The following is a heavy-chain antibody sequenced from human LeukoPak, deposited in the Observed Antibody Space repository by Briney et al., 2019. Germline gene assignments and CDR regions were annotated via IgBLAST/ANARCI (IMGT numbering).Heavy chain of an antibody. V-gene: IGHV4-39*07. CDR3: ARDRDWFGELSAERAVDY. Sequence: SETLSLTCTVSGGSISSSSYYWGWIRQPPGKGLEWIGSIYYSGSTYYNPSLKSRVTISVDTSKNQFSLKLSSVTAADTAVYYCARDRDWFGELSAERAVDYWGQGTLVTVSS. CDR2: IYYSGST. J-gene: IGHJ4*02. D-gene: IGHD3-10*01. CDR1: GGSISSSSYY.